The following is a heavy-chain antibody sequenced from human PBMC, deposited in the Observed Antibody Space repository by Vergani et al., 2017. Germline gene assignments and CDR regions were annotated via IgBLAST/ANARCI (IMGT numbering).Heavy chain of an antibody. CDR1: GFTFSSYA. D-gene: IGHD6-6*01. CDR2: ISGSGGGT. Sequence: EVQLLESGGGLVQPGGSLRLSCAASGFTFSSYAMSWVRQAPGKGLEWVSAISGSGGGTYYADSVKGRFTISRDNSKNTLYLQMNSLRAEDTAVYYCAQTGTYSSSSFWFDPWGQGTLVTVSS. J-gene: IGHJ5*02. V-gene: IGHV3-23*01. CDR3: AQTGTYSSSSFWFDP.